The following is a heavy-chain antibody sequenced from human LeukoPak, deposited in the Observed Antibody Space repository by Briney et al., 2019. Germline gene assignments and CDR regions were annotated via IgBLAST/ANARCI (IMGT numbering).Heavy chain of an antibody. D-gene: IGHD6-19*01. J-gene: IGHJ4*02. V-gene: IGHV1-8*01. CDR2: MNPNSGYT. CDR3: ARVAGSIDY. Sequence: ASVKVSCKASGYTFNSYDINWVRQAPGQGLEWMGWMNPNSGYTGYAQKLQGRVTITRDTSISTAYMELSSLRSEDTAVYYCARVAGSIDYWGQGTLVTVSS. CDR1: GYTFNSYD.